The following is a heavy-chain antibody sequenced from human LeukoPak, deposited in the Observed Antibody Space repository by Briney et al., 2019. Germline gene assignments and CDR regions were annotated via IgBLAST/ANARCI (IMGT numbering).Heavy chain of an antibody. V-gene: IGHV4-34*01. CDR2: INHSGGS. J-gene: IGHJ6*03. Sequence: SETLSLTCAVYGGSFRGYYWMWVRQSPGKGLEWIGEINHSGGSNYSPSLKGRVTISVDTSKNQFSLKLSSVTAADTAVYYCARATVGATPGYYYYMDVWGKGTTATVSS. D-gene: IGHD1-26*01. CDR3: ARATVGATPGYYYYMDV. CDR1: GGSFRGYY.